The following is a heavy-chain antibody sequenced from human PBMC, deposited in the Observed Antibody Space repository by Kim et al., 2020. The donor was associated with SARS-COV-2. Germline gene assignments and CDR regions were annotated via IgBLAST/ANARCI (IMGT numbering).Heavy chain of an antibody. CDR2: IYPGDSDT. D-gene: IGHD3-9*01. CDR1: GYSFTSYW. J-gene: IGHJ4*02. Sequence: GESLKISCKGSGYSFTSYWIGWVRQMPGKGLEWMGIIYPGDSDTRYSPSFQGQVTISADKSISTAYLQWSSLKASDTAMYYCARVYYDILTGYSLYYFDYWGQGTLVTVSS. V-gene: IGHV5-51*01. CDR3: ARVYYDILTGYSLYYFDY.